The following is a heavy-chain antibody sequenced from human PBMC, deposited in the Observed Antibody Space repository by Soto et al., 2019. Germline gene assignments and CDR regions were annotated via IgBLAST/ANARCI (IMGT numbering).Heavy chain of an antibody. D-gene: IGHD3-10*01. CDR2: IIPIFGTA. V-gene: IGHV1-69*01. J-gene: IGHJ6*02. CDR3: ARDRSYYYGSGSSVYDYGMDV. CDR1: GGTFSSYA. Sequence: QVQLVQSGAEVNKPGSSVKVSCKASGGTFSSYAISWVRQAPGQGLEWMGGIIPIFGTANYAQKFQGRVTITADESTSPDYMELRSLRSEDTAVYYCARDRSYYYGSGSSVYDYGMDVWGQGTKVPVS.